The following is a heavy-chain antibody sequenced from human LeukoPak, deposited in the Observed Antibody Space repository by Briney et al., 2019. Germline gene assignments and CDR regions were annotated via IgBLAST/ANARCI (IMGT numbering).Heavy chain of an antibody. V-gene: IGHV3-64*01. D-gene: IGHD5-12*01. CDR2: ITSRGGST. CDR1: GFTFSDYP. J-gene: IGHJ3*02. Sequence: GGSLRLSCAASGFTFSDYPMHWVRQAPGKGLEYVSSITSRGGSTYYANSVQGRFTISRDNSKNTLYLQMGSLRPEDMAVYYCARVSGGYGYSFDIWGQGTMVTVSS. CDR3: ARVSGGYGYSFDI.